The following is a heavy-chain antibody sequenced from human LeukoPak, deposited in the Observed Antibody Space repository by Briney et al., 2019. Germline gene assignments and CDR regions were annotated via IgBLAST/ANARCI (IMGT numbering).Heavy chain of an antibody. CDR1: GSTFSSYD. CDR2: IIPMFGTA. D-gene: IGHD2-2*01. CDR3: ASGRTDIVVVPATLRNYFCDY. Sequence: SVKVSFKASGSTFSSYDFSWVRQAPGQGLEWMGGIIPMFGTANYAQKFQGRVTISADKSTSTAYMELSSLRSEDTAVYYCASGRTDIVVVPATLRNYFCDYWGQGTLVTVSS. V-gene: IGHV1-69*06. J-gene: IGHJ4*02.